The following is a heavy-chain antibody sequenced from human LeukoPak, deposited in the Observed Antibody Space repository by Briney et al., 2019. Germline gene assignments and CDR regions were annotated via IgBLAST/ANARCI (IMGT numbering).Heavy chain of an antibody. V-gene: IGHV3-23*01. CDR3: AREPDYGDYALDY. J-gene: IGHJ4*02. Sequence: GGSLRLSCAASGFTFDNFAMSWVRQAPGKGLEWVSGISGSDDRTYYGDSVKGRFTISRDNSKNTLYLQMNSLRAEDTAVYYCAREPDYGDYALDYWGQGTLVTVSS. CDR1: GFTFDNFA. D-gene: IGHD4-17*01. CDR2: ISGSDDRT.